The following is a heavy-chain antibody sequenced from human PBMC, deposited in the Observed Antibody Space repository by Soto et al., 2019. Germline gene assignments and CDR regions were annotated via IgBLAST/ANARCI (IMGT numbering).Heavy chain of an antibody. CDR2: IHYNGNT. CDR1: GESISVYS. V-gene: IGHV4-59*01. J-gene: IGHJ4*02. D-gene: IGHD6-6*01. CDR3: ARDGLSSSSSFDY. Sequence: SGRLALTLTVSGESISVYSWSWVWQPPGKGLEWIGNIHYNGNTKYNPSLKSRVTMSVDTSKNQFSLRLISVTAADTAMYYCARDGLSSSSSFDYWGQGTLVTVSS.